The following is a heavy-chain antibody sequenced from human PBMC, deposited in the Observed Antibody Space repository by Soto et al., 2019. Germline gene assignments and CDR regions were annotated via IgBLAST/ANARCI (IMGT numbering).Heavy chain of an antibody. J-gene: IGHJ4*02. CDR3: ARDRQRGYCTGGSCYSYCDY. D-gene: IGHD2-15*01. V-gene: IGHV4-34*01. CDR1: VGSFSGYS. Sequence: QVQLQQWGAGLLKPSETLSLTCAIYVGSFSGYSWSWIRQPPGMGREWIGEVDQSGSTNYNPSLKSPVTMSGDTSKNQSALKLNSVAAADTAVSYCARDRQRGYCTGGSCYSYCDYWGQGARVIVSS. CDR2: VDQSGST.